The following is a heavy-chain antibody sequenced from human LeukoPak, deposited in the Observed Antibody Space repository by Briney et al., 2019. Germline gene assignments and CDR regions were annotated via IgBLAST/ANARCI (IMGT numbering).Heavy chain of an antibody. CDR3: ARIIHVDYTPLYYLDH. J-gene: IGHJ4*02. V-gene: IGHV3-7*01. CDR1: GFTFSAYW. Sequence: GRSLRLSCAASGFTFSAYWMGWVRLTPGKGLEWVANIKRDGDEKYSVDSVKGRFTIFRDNAKNSLYLQMNSLKAEDTAVYYCARIIHVDYTPLYYLDHWGQGTLVTVSS. D-gene: IGHD3-16*01. CDR2: IKRDGDEK.